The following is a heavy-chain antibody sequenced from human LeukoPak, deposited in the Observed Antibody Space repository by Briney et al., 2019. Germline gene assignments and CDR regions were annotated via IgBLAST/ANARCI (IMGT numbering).Heavy chain of an antibody. CDR1: GFTFNYNA. D-gene: IGHD5-12*01. Sequence: GGSLRLSCAASGFTFNYNAMHWVRQGPGKGLEWVSLISADGDRTYYADSVKGRFTISRGNSKNSLFLQMNSLRVEDTALYFCARGKASGGYSGYGLDAFDIWGQGTMVTVSS. CDR2: ISADGDRT. CDR3: ARGKASGGYSGYGLDAFDI. V-gene: IGHV3-43*02. J-gene: IGHJ3*02.